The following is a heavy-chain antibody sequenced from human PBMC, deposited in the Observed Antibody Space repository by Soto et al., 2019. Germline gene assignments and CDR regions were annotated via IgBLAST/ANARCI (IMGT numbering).Heavy chain of an antibody. CDR2: INHSGST. D-gene: IGHD3-9*01. CDR3: ARGTWNYDILTGYLPFDY. Sequence: SETLSLTCAVYGGSFSGYYWSWIRQPPGKGLEWIGEINHSGSTNYNPSLKSRVTISVDTSKNQFSLKLSSVTAADTAVYYCARGTWNYDILTGYLPFDYWGQGTLVTVSS. V-gene: IGHV4-34*01. CDR1: GGSFSGYY. J-gene: IGHJ4*02.